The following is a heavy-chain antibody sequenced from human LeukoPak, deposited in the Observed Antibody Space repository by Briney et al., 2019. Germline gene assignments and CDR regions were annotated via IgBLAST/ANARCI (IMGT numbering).Heavy chain of an antibody. CDR2: INPNSGDT. Sequence: EASVTVSCKASGYTFTGYHMHWVRQAPGQGLEWMGRINPNSGDTNNAQKFQGRVTMTRDTSISTAYMDLSRLTSDDTAVYYCARDYCSSTSCLFDYWGQGTLVTVSS. CDR1: GYTFTGYH. D-gene: IGHD2-2*01. J-gene: IGHJ4*02. CDR3: ARDYCSSTSCLFDY. V-gene: IGHV1-2*06.